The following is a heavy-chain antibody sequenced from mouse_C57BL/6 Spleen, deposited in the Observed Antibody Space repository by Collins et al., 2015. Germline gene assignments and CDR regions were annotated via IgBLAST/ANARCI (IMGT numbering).Heavy chain of an antibody. Sequence: QVQLQQSGAELVRPGTSVKISCKASGYAFTNYWLGWVKQRPGHGLEWIGDIYPGSGNTYYNEKFKGKATLTADKSSSTAYMQLSSLTSEDSAVYFCASSFDYWGQGTTLTVSS. CDR1: GYAFTNYW. V-gene: IGHV1-63*01. CDR3: ASSFDY. J-gene: IGHJ2*01. CDR2: IYPGSGNT.